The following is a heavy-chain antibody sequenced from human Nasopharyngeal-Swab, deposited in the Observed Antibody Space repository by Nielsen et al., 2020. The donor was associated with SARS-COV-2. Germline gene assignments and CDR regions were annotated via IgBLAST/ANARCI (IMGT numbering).Heavy chain of an antibody. CDR3: AKEGSSSSWFTGSFDY. D-gene: IGHD6-13*01. Sequence: VRQAPGKGLEWVSAISGSGGSIYYADSVKGRFTISRDNSKNTLYLQMNSLRAEDTAVYYCAKEGSSSSWFTGSFDYWGQGTLVTVSS. J-gene: IGHJ4*02. V-gene: IGHV3-23*01. CDR2: ISGSGGSI.